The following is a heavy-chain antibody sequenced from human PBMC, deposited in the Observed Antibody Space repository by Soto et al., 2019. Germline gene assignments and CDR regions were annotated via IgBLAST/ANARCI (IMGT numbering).Heavy chain of an antibody. D-gene: IGHD3-9*01. CDR3: ARSQDDILTGYYNLDY. CDR2: IYYSGST. CDR1: GGSISSYY. J-gene: IGHJ4*02. Sequence: SETLSLTCTVSGGSISSYYWSWIRHPPGKGLEWIGYIYYSGSTNYNPSLKSRVTISVDTSKNQFSLKLSSVTAADTAVYYCARSQDDILTGYYNLDYWGQGTLVTVSS. V-gene: IGHV4-59*01.